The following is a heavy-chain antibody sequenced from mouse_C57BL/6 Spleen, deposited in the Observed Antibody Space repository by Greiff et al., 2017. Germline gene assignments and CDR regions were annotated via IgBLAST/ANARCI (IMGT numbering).Heavy chain of an antibody. D-gene: IGHD3-1*01. CDR2: ISSGGSYT. CDR3: ARHEGGYFDYFDY. V-gene: IGHV5-6*01. Sequence: EVKVVESGGDLVKPGGSLKLSCAASGFTFSSYGMSWVRQTPDKRLEWVATISSGGSYTYYPDSVKGRFTISRDNAKNTLYLQMSSLKSEDTAMYYCARHEGGYFDYFDYWGQGTTLTVSS. CDR1: GFTFSSYG. J-gene: IGHJ2*01.